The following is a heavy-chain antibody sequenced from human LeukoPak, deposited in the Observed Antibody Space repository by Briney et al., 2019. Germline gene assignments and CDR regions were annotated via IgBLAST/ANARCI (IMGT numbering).Heavy chain of an antibody. CDR3: ARGRYYDST. D-gene: IGHD3-22*01. CDR1: GFTFSSYS. Sequence: PGGSLRLSCAASGFTFSSYSMNWVRQAPGKGLEWGSYISSSSSTIYYADSVKGRFTISRDNAKNSLYLQMNSLRAEDTAVYYCARGRYYDSTWGQGTLVTVSS. CDR2: ISSSSSTI. V-gene: IGHV3-48*01. J-gene: IGHJ4*02.